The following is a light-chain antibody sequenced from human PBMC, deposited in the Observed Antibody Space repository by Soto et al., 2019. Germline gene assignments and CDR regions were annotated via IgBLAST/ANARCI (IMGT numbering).Light chain of an antibody. CDR1: QSLAYSDGITY. CDR3: MLVTYWAFT. V-gene: IGKV2-30*01. CDR2: KVS. Sequence: DVVMTQSPLSLPVTLGQSASISCRSSQSLAYSDGITYVDWFQKRPGQPPRRLIYKVSERDSGVQERFGGRGCRHEFKLAISRGEAEVVGVDFCMLVTYWAFTFGPGTKVDFK. J-gene: IGKJ3*01.